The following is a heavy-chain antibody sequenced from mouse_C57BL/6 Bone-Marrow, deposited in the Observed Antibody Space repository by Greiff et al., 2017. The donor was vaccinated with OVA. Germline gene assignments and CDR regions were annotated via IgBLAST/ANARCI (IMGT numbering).Heavy chain of an antibody. J-gene: IGHJ2*01. CDR2: INPGSGGT. CDR3: ARWGLPSYFNY. CDR1: GYAFTNYL. D-gene: IGHD2-2*01. Sequence: VQLQQSGAELVRPGTSVKVSCKASGYAFTNYLIEWVKQRPGQGLEWIGVINPGSGGTNYNEKFKGKATLTADKSSSTAYMQLSSLTSEDSAVYFCARWGLPSYFNYWVQGTTLTVSS. V-gene: IGHV1-54*01.